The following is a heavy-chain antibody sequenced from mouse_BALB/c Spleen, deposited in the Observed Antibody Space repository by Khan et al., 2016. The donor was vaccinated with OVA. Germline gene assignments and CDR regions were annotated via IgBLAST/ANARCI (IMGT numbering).Heavy chain of an antibody. CDR2: IWSDGST. D-gene: IGHD1-1*02. J-gene: IGHJ4*01. CDR1: GFSLTNYG. V-gene: IGHV2-6-1*01. CDR3: ARQPNYHYYIMDY. Sequence: QVQLKQSGPGLVAPSQSLSITCTISGFSLTNYGVHWVRQPPGKGLEWLVVIWSDGSTTYNSALISRLSTSNDNSSCKAFLKMNSLQTDDTAMYYCARQPNYHYYIMDYWGQGTSVTVSS.